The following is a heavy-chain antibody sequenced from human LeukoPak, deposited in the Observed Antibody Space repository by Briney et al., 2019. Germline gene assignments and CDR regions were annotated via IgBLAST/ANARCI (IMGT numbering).Heavy chain of an antibody. D-gene: IGHD5-18*01. CDR2: FYYTGTT. V-gene: IGHV4-39*01. J-gene: IGHJ4*02. Sequence: SETLSLTRTVSGGSINSGSYYWGWIRQPPGKGLEWIGSFYYTGTTFYNPSLKSRVTISVDTSKTQFSLKLSSVTATDTAVYSCARHHTRGPAMAPLFDSWGQGILVTVSS. CDR1: GGSINSGSYY. CDR3: ARHHTRGPAMAPLFDS.